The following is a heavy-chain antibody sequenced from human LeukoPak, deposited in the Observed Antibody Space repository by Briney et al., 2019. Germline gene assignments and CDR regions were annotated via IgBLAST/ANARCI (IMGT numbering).Heavy chain of an antibody. V-gene: IGHV3-23*01. D-gene: IGHD1-26*01. CDR2: ISRSGGRT. CDR3: AAGAWFAAFDI. CDR1: GFAFSDYA. Sequence: GGSLRLSCAASGFAFSDYAISWVRQAPGKGLEWVSGISRSGGRTYYADSVKGRFTISRDNSKNTLYLQMNSLRAEDTAVYFCAAGAWFAAFDIWGQGTMVTVSS. J-gene: IGHJ3*02.